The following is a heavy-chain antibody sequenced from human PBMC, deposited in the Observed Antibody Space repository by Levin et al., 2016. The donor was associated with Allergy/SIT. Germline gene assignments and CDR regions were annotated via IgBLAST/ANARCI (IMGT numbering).Heavy chain of an antibody. CDR3: ARDTSFDWLLHIHYYYGMDV. J-gene: IGHJ6*02. Sequence: WVRQAPGQRLEWMGWINAGNGNTKYSQKFQGRVTITRDTSASTAYMELSSLRSEDTAVYYCARDTSFDWLLHIHYYYGMDVWGQGTTVTVSS. V-gene: IGHV1-3*01. D-gene: IGHD3-9*01. CDR2: INAGNGNT.